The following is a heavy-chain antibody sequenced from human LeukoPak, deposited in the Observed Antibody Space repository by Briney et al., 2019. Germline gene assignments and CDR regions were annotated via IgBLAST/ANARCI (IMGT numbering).Heavy chain of an antibody. J-gene: IGHJ6*02. Sequence: ASVKVSCKASGYTFTNYAMHWVRQAPGQRLEWMGWINAGNGNTKYSQKFQGTVTITRDTSASTAYMELSSLRSEDTAVYYCARDHCDFWSGYPAYAMDVWGQGTTVAVSS. CDR1: GYTFTNYA. V-gene: IGHV1-3*01. CDR2: INAGNGNT. D-gene: IGHD3-3*01. CDR3: ARDHCDFWSGYPAYAMDV.